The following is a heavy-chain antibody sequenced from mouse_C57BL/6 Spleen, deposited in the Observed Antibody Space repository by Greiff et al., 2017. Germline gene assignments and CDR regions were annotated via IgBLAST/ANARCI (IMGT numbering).Heavy chain of an antibody. J-gene: IGHJ4*01. V-gene: IGHV2-9*01. CDR3: ATREYGSGDYYYAMDD. CDR2: IWGCGWT. D-gene: IGHD1-1*01. Sequence: QQSGPGLVAPSQSLSITCPVSGLPLPCHGVDWVRQPPGTGLEWLGVIWGCGWTYYHSALISRLSISKDNSKSQAFLKKNSLQTDDTAMYYCATREYGSGDYYYAMDDWGQGTSVTVSS. CDR1: GLPLPCHG.